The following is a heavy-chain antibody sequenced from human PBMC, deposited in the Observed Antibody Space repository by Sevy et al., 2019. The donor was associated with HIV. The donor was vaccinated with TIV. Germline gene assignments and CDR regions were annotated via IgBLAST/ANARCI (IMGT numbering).Heavy chain of an antibody. V-gene: IGHV4-34*01. CDR2: INHSGST. D-gene: IGHD2-2*01. CDR3: ARAPPVVVVPGAPSWFDP. J-gene: IGHJ5*02. Sequence: SETLSLTCAVYGGSFSGYYWNWIRQPPGKGLEWIGEINHSGSTNYNPSLRSRVTISVDTSKNQFSLRLNSVTAADTAVYYCARAPPVVVVPGAPSWFDPWGQGTLVTVSS. CDR1: GGSFSGYY.